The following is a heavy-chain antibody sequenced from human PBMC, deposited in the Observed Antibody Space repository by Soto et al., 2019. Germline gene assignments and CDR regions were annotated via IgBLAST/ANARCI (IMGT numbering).Heavy chain of an antibody. CDR3: ARGSGDFWDYYNGMDV. V-gene: IGHV3-7*03. CDR2: IKPDESEK. Sequence: GGSLRLSCAASGFTFSTFWMSWVRQAPGKGLEWVANIKPDESEKFYVDSVKGRFTISRDNAKNSLYLQMNSLRAEDTAVYYCARGSGDFWDYYNGMDVWGRGTTVTVSS. CDR1: GFTFSTFW. J-gene: IGHJ6*02. D-gene: IGHD3-3*01.